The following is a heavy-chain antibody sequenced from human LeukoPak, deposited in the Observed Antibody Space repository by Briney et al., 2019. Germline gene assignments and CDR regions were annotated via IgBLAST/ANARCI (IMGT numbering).Heavy chain of an antibody. CDR2: IYYSGST. J-gene: IGHJ4*02. CDR1: GGSISIYY. V-gene: IGHV4-59*01. D-gene: IGHD3-22*01. CDR3: ARGGDSSGYYYY. Sequence: SETLSLTCTVSGGSISIYYWSWIRQPPGKGLEWIGYIYYSGSTNYNPSLKSRVTISVDTSKNQFSLKLSSVTAADTAVYYCARGGDSSGYYYYWGQGTLVTVSS.